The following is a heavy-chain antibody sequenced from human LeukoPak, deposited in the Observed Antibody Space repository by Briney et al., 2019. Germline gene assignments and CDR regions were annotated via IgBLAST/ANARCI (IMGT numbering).Heavy chain of an antibody. V-gene: IGHV4-4*07. CDR3: ARNVVVRAAIPDYYYYYGMDV. CDR1: GGSISSYY. J-gene: IGHJ6*02. Sequence: KPSETLSLTCTVSGGSISSYYWSWIRQPAGKGLEWIGRIYTSGSTNYNPSLNSRVTISVDTSQQQFSLKLSSVTAAETAVYYCARNVVVRAAIPDYYYYYGMDVWGQGTTVTVSS. CDR2: IYTSGST. D-gene: IGHD2-2*02.